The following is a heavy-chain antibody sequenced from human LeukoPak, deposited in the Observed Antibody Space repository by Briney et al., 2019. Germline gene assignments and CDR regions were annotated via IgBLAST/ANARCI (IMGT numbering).Heavy chain of an antibody. D-gene: IGHD3-10*01. CDR1: GDSVSPYY. CDR2: IFYTGST. V-gene: IGHV4-59*02. J-gene: IGHJ1*01. Sequence: SETLSLTCSVSGDSVSPYYWSWIRQPPGKGLEWIGYIFYTGSTTYNPSLKSRLSMSMDTSKKQFFLRLTSVTAADTAVYFCARGSGYLPDWGQGTLVTVSS. CDR3: ARGSGYLPD.